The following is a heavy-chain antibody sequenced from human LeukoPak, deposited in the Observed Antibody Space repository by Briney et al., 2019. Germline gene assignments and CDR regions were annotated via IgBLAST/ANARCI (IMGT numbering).Heavy chain of an antibody. J-gene: IGHJ4*02. V-gene: IGHV3-23*01. Sequence: GGSLRLSCAASGFTFSSYAMSWVRQAPGKGLEWVSAISGSGGSTYYADSVKGRFTISRDNSKNTLYLQMNSLRAEDPAVYYCAKDLKMTNYFDYWGQGTLVTVSS. CDR3: AKDLKMTNYFDY. CDR1: GFTFSSYA. D-gene: IGHD5-24*01. CDR2: ISGSGGST.